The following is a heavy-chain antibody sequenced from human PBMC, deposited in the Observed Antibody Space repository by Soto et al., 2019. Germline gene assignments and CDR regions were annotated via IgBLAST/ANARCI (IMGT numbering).Heavy chain of an antibody. Sequence: GGSLRLSCAASGFTFSSYGMHWVRQAPGKGLEWVAVIWYDGSNKYYADSVKGRFTISRDNSKNTLYLQMNSLRAEDTAVYYCARDLPPDYYYGSGSYYKPPPESQPQDYWGQGTLVTVSS. CDR3: ARDLPPDYYYGSGSYYKPPPESQPQDY. D-gene: IGHD3-10*01. V-gene: IGHV3-33*01. CDR1: GFTFSSYG. J-gene: IGHJ4*02. CDR2: IWYDGSNK.